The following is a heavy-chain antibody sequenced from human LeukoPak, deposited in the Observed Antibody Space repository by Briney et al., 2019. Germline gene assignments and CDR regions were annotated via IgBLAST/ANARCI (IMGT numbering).Heavy chain of an antibody. CDR3: ARTAGWSYGFDY. D-gene: IGHD5-18*01. CDR2: IYNSGTT. CDR1: GGSISTGGYY. V-gene: IGHV4-31*03. Sequence: SETLSLTCTVSGGSISTGGYYWPWLRQHPGKGLEWIGYIYNSGTTYYNPSLESRVTISGDTSKNQFSLKLNSVTAADTAVYYCARTAGWSYGFDYWGQGTLVTVSS. J-gene: IGHJ4*02.